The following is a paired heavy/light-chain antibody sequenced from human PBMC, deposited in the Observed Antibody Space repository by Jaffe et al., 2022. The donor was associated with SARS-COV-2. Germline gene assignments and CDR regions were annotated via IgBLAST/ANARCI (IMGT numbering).Heavy chain of an antibody. CDR3: ARGSTIPHDI. V-gene: IGHV4-59*01. D-gene: IGHD2-2*02. CDR2: IYSSGST. CDR1: GGSISIYY. J-gene: IGHJ4*02. Sequence: QVQLQESGPGLVKPSETLFLTCTVSGGSISIYYWAWIRQSPGKGLEWIGNIYSSGSTNYNPSLRSRVTISVDTSKNQFSLYLTSVTAADTAMYYCARGSTIPHDIWGRGALVTVSS.
Light chain of an antibody. CDR3: QQSYIVPWT. J-gene: IGKJ1*01. CDR2: AAS. Sequence: DIQMTQSPSSLSVSVGDRVTITCRATQRIGTYLSWYQQKPGKAPNLLIYAASTLQSGVPSRFSGSGSGTDFTLTISSLQPEDSATYFCQQSYIVPWTFGQGTKVEIK. CDR1: QRIGTY. V-gene: IGKV1-39*01.